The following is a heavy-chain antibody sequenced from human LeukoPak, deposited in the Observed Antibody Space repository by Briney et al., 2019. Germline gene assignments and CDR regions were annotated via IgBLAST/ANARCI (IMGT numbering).Heavy chain of an antibody. CDR3: ARVVSQWLVDAFDI. J-gene: IGHJ3*02. D-gene: IGHD6-19*01. CDR1: GFTFSSYG. Sequence: GGSLRLSCAASGFTFSSYGMHWVRQAPGKGLEGVAVIWYDGSNKYYADSVKGRFTISRDNSKNTLYLQMNSLRAEDTAVYYCARVVSQWLVDAFDIWGQGTMVTVSS. V-gene: IGHV3-33*01. CDR2: IWYDGSNK.